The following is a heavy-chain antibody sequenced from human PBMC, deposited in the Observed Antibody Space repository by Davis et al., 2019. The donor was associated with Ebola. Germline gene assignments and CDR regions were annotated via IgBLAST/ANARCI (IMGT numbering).Heavy chain of an antibody. Sequence: GGSLRLSCAASGFTFSSYGMHWVRQAPGKGLEWVAVISYDGSNKYYADSVKGRFTISRDNSKNTLYLQMNSLRAEDTAVYYCAKDFWQQLVGDLYYYYYGMDVWGKGTTVTVSS. V-gene: IGHV3-30*18. D-gene: IGHD6-13*01. CDR3: AKDFWQQLVGDLYYYYYGMDV. J-gene: IGHJ6*04. CDR1: GFTFSSYG. CDR2: ISYDGSNK.